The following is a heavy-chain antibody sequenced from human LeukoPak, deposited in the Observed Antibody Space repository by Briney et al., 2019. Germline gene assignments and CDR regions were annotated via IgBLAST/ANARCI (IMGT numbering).Heavy chain of an antibody. D-gene: IGHD6-19*01. CDR2: ISGSDDST. V-gene: IGHV3-23*01. CDR3: ANSPKYSSGWYYYYGVDV. J-gene: IGHJ6*02. Sequence: AGGSLRLSCVASGFTFSSYAMSWVRQAPGKGLEWVSAISGSDDSTYYADSVKGRFTISRDNSKNTLYLQMNSLRAEDTAVYYCANSPKYSSGWYYYYGVDVWGQGTTVTVSS. CDR1: GFTFSSYA.